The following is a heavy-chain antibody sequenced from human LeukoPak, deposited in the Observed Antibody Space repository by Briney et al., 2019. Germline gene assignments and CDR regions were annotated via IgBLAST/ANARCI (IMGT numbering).Heavy chain of an antibody. J-gene: IGHJ6*03. D-gene: IGHD1-26*01. CDR3: ARGQWELLGTGPYYYYYYMDV. V-gene: IGHV3-53*01. Sequence: GGSLRLSCAASGFTFSDYYMSWVRQAPGKGLEWVSVIYSGGSTYYADSVKGRFTISRDNSKNTLYLQMNSLRAEDTAVYYCARGQWELLGTGPYYYYYYMDVWGKGTTVTVSS. CDR1: GFTFSDYY. CDR2: IYSGGST.